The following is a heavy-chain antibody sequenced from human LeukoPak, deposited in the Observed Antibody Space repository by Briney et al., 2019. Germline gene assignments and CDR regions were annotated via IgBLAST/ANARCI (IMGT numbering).Heavy chain of an antibody. Sequence: ASVTVSCKVSGYTLTELSMHWVRQAPGKGLEWMGGSDPEDGETIYAQKFQGRVTMTEDTSTDTAYMELSSLRSEDTAVYYCATVPLAVAGDDVFDYWGQGTLVTVSS. J-gene: IGHJ4*02. D-gene: IGHD6-19*01. CDR3: ATVPLAVAGDDVFDY. CDR1: GYTLTELS. CDR2: SDPEDGET. V-gene: IGHV1-24*01.